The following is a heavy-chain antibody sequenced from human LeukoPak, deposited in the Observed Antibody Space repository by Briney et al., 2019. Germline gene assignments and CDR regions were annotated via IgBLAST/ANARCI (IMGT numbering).Heavy chain of an antibody. CDR1: GYTFTSYG. J-gene: IGHJ6*02. CDR2: ISAYNGNT. D-gene: IGHD2-2*03. V-gene: IGHV1-18*01. CDR3: ARVDIVVVPAAKGPYYYYGMDV. Sequence: ASVKVSCKASGYTFTSYGISWVRQAPGQGLEWMGWISAYNGNTNYAQKLQGRVTMTTDTSTSTAYMELRSLRSDDTAVYYCARVDIVVVPAAKGPYYYYGMDVWGQGTTVTASS.